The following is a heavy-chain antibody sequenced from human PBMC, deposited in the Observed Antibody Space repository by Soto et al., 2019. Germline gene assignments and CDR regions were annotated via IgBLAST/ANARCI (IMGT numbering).Heavy chain of an antibody. D-gene: IGHD6-13*01. V-gene: IGHV6-1*01. Sequence: SQTLSLTCAISGDSVSSNSAAWNWIRQSPSRGLDWLGRTYYRSRWYNDYAVSVKSRITINPDTSKNQFSLQLNSVTPEDTDVYYGARASSSSWYDNYYYGMDVWGHGTKVTDS. CDR1: GDSVSSNSAA. CDR2: TYYRSRWYN. CDR3: ARASSSSWYDNYYYGMDV. J-gene: IGHJ6*02.